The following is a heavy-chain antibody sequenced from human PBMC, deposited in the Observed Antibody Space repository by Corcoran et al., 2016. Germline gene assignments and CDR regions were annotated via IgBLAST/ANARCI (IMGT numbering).Heavy chain of an antibody. CDR1: GGTFSSYA. D-gene: IGHD3-10*01. CDR3: AGGNYYGSGSLSAFDI. CDR2: IIPIFGTA. V-gene: IGHV1-69*01. Sequence: QVQLVQSGAEVKKPGSSVKVSCKASGGTFSSYAISWVRQAPGQGLEWMGGIIPIFGTANYAQKFQGRVTITADESTSTAYMELSSLRSEDTAVYYCAGGNYYGSGSLSAFDIWGQGTMVTVSS. J-gene: IGHJ3*02.